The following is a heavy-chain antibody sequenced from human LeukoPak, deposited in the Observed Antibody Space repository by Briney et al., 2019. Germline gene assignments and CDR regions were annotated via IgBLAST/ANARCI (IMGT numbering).Heavy chain of an antibody. Sequence: ASVKVSCKASGYTFTGYYMHWVRQAPGQGLEWMGWINPNSGGTNYAQKFQGRVTMTRDTSISTAYMELSRLRSDDTAVYYCARVGPTMVRGVLPGYWGQGTLATVSS. J-gene: IGHJ4*02. CDR2: INPNSGGT. CDR3: ARVGPTMVRGVLPGY. D-gene: IGHD3-10*01. CDR1: GYTFTGYY. V-gene: IGHV1-2*02.